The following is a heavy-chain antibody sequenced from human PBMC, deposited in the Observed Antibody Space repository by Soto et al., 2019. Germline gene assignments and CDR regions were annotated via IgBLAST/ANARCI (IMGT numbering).Heavy chain of an antibody. CDR3: AKYRWLPRTRYYYYYYGMDV. CDR1: GFTFSSYA. V-gene: IGHV3-23*01. D-gene: IGHD3-22*01. J-gene: IGHJ6*02. Sequence: PGGSLRLSCAASGFTFSSYAMSWARQAPGKGLEWVSAISGSGGNTYYADSVKGRFTISRDNSKNTLYLQMNSLRAEDTAVYYCAKYRWLPRTRYYYYYYGMDVWGQGTTVTVSS. CDR2: ISGSGGNT.